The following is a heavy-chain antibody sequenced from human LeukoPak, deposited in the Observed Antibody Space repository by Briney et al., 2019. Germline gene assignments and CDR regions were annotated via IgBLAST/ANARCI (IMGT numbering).Heavy chain of an antibody. Sequence: GSLRLSCAASGFTFSNYGMHWVRQAPGKGLEWVTFIRYDGDNKYYAHSLKGRFTISRDNSKNTLYLQMNSLRTEDTAVYYCASPYYYDRSSYYHFIDHWGRGTLVTVSS. D-gene: IGHD3-22*01. CDR3: ASPYYYDRSSYYHFIDH. J-gene: IGHJ4*02. CDR2: IRYDGDNK. V-gene: IGHV3-30*02. CDR1: GFTFSNYG.